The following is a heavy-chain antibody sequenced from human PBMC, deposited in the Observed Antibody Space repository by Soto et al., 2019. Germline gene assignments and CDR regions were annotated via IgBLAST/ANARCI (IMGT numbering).Heavy chain of an antibody. CDR3: AGGNDKTWDSDY. CDR1: GLTFSNYW. J-gene: IGHJ4*02. CDR2: IIQDGSAR. V-gene: IGHV3-7*03. Sequence: EVQLVESGGGLVQPGGSLRLSCAASGLTFSNYWMSWVRQAPGKGLEWVANIIQDGSARYYVDSVRGRFTISRDNAKNSLYLQMNTQRVEDTAVYYCAGGNDKTWDSDYWGRGTLVTVSS. D-gene: IGHD7-27*01.